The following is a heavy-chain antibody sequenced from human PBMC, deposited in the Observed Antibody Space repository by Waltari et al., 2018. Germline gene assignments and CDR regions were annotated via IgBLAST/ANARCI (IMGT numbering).Heavy chain of an antibody. CDR2: TNKDGSGK. D-gene: IGHD2-21*01. J-gene: IGHJ4*02. CDR1: GFTFSNYW. CDR3: VRYSDY. V-gene: IGHV3-7*01. Sequence: EVQLVESGGGLVQPGGSLRLSCAASGFTFSNYWMNWGRQAPGRGLEWVATTNKDGSGKSYLDAVKGRFTISRDNAKNSLYLQMDSLGVEDTAVYYCVRYSDYWGQGTLVTVSS.